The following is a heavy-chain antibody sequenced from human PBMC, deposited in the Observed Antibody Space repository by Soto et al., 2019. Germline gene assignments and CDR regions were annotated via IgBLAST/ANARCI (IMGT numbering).Heavy chain of an antibody. Sequence: GSLRLSCPATGFTFSTCAMNWVRQAPGKGLEWVSAISGSGGSTYYADSVKGRFTISRDNSKNTLYLQMNSLRAEDTAVYYCAKDHFTMVRGVTTYYYGMDVWGQGTTVTVSS. D-gene: IGHD3-10*01. J-gene: IGHJ6*02. CDR3: AKDHFTMVRGVTTYYYGMDV. V-gene: IGHV3-23*01. CDR2: ISGSGGST. CDR1: GFTFSTCA.